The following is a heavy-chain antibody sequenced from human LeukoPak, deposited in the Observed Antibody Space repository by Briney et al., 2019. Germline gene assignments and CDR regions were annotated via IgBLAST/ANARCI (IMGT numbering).Heavy chain of an antibody. CDR2: IMGGGGSR. Sequence: GGSLRLSWPPSGFTFTRYSMSWVRQAPGKGLEWVSAIMGGGGSRYYADSVKGRFSISRDNSKNTLYLQMNSLRAEDTAVYYCAKVKPYYDILTGYPPTGLDYWGQGTLVTVSS. V-gene: IGHV3-23*01. J-gene: IGHJ4*02. D-gene: IGHD3-9*01. CDR1: GFTFTRYS. CDR3: AKVKPYYDILTGYPPTGLDY.